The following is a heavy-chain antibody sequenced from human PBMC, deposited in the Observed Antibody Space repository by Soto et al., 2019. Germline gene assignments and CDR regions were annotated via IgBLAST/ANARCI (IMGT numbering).Heavy chain of an antibody. Sequence: ESLCRTGAVSGGSFSGYYWSWIRQPPGKGLEWIGEINHSGSTNYNPSLKSRVTISVDTSKNQFSLKLSSVTAADTAVYYCARVPLVVGAPRRLYNWFDPWGQGTLVTVLL. CDR2: INHSGST. CDR1: GGSFSGYY. J-gene: IGHJ5*02. V-gene: IGHV4-34*01. D-gene: IGHD2-15*01. CDR3: ARVPLVVGAPRRLYNWFDP.